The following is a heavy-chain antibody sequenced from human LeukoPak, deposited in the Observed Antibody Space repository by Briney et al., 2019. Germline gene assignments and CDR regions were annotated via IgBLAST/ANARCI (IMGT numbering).Heavy chain of an antibody. V-gene: IGHV3-23*01. CDR3: AKEGWEWFGELPT. CDR2: ISGSGGST. Sequence: GGSLRLSCAASGFTFSNYAMHWVRQAPGKGLEWVSAISGSGGSTYYADSVKGRFTISRDNSKNTLYLQMNSLRAEDTAVYYCAKEGWEWFGELPTWGQGTLVTVSS. D-gene: IGHD3-10*01. CDR1: GFTFSNYA. J-gene: IGHJ1*01.